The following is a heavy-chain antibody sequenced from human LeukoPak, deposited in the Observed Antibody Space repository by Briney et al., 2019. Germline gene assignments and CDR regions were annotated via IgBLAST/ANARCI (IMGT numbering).Heavy chain of an antibody. CDR3: ARDLPGTSFFDN. Sequence: TSETLSLTCTVSGGSISGHYWGWIRQPPGKGLEWIGHVYYRGSTSYNPSLASRVTLSVATSKNQFSLKLTSVTAADTAVYYCARDLPGTSFFDNWGQGTLVTVSS. CDR2: VYYRGST. CDR1: GGSISGHY. J-gene: IGHJ4*02. D-gene: IGHD2-2*01. V-gene: IGHV4-59*11.